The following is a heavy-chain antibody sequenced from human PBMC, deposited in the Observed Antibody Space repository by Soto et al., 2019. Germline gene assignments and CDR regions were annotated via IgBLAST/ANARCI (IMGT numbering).Heavy chain of an antibody. CDR3: ARGNYGPDY. V-gene: IGHV3-74*03. D-gene: IGHD3-10*01. CDR1: GFTFRTSW. J-gene: IGHJ4*02. Sequence: EVQLVESGGGLVQPGGSLRLSCAASGFTFRTSWMYWVRQPPGKGLVWVSRINDDGSTTTYADSVKGRFTISRDNAKNTLFMQMDSLRAEDKGVYYCARGNYGPDYWGQGTPVTVSS. CDR2: INDDGSTT.